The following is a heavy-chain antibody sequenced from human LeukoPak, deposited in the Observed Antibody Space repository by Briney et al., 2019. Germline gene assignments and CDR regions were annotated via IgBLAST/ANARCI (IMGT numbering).Heavy chain of an antibody. CDR1: GYTLTELS. J-gene: IGHJ3*02. D-gene: IGHD3-10*01. Sequence: GASVKVSCKVSGYTLTELSMHWVRQAPGKGLEWMGGFDPEDGETIYAQKFQGRVTMTEDTSTDTAYMELSSLRSEDTAVYYCATDSPYNYGSGRSGAFDIWGQGTIGTVSS. V-gene: IGHV1-24*01. CDR3: ATDSPYNYGSGRSGAFDI. CDR2: FDPEDGET.